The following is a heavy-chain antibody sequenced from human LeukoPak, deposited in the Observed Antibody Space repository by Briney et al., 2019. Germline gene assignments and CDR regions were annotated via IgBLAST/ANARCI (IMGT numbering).Heavy chain of an antibody. CDR2: ISRSGSTK. CDR1: GFTFSDYN. D-gene: IGHD3-10*01. V-gene: IGHV3-11*04. CDR3: ARRGMIRGVINPPFDY. J-gene: IGHJ4*02. Sequence: GGSLRLSCAASGFTFSDYNMRWIRQAPGKGLEWVSSISRSGSTKYYADSVKGRFTISRDNAKNSLFLQMNSLRAEDTAVYYCARRGMIRGVINPPFDYWGQGTLVTVSS.